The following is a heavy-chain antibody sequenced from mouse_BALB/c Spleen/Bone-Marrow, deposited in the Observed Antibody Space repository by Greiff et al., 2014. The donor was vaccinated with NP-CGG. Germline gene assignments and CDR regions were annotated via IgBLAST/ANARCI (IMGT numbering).Heavy chain of an antibody. CDR3: ARGWDYEGYFDY. D-gene: IGHD2-4*01. Sequence: QVQLQQSGAELARPGASVKMSCKASGYSFTSYTMHWVKQRPGQGLEWIGYINPSSGYTNYNQKFKDKATLTADKSSSTAYMQLSSLTSEDSAVYYGARGWDYEGYFDYWGQGTTLTVAS. CDR1: GYSFTSYT. V-gene: IGHV1-4*01. CDR2: INPSSGYT. J-gene: IGHJ2*01.